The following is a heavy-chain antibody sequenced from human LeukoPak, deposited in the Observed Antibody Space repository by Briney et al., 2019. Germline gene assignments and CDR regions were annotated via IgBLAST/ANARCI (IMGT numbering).Heavy chain of an antibody. CDR3: AKDRVVYYYDSSGIDY. CDR2: IWYDGSNK. CDR1: GFTFSSYG. J-gene: IGHJ4*02. V-gene: IGHV3-33*06. D-gene: IGHD3-22*01. Sequence: PGGSLRLSCAASGFTFSSYGMHWVRQAPGKGLEWVAVIWYDGSNKYYADSVKGRFTISRDNSKNTLYLQMNSLRAEDTAGYCCAKDRVVYYYDSSGIDYWGQGTLVTVSS.